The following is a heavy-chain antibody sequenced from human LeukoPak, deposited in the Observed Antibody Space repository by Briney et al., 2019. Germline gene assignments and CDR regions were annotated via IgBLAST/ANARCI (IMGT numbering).Heavy chain of an antibody. CDR2: INHSGST. CDR1: GGSISSSSYY. J-gene: IGHJ4*02. D-gene: IGHD1-26*01. CDR3: LAGSSFDY. Sequence: SETLSLTCTVSGGSISSSSYYWGWIRQPPGKGLEWIGEINHSGSTNYNPSLKSRVTISVDTSKNQFSLKLSSVTAADTAVYYCLAGSSFDYWGQGTLVTVSS. V-gene: IGHV4-39*07.